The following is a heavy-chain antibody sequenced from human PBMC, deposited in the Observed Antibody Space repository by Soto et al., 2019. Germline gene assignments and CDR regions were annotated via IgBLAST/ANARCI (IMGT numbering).Heavy chain of an antibody. J-gene: IGHJ4*02. CDR1: GDSFSTHG. V-gene: IGHV1-69*01. CDR2: IIPLFGAT. Sequence: QVQLVQSGTEVKKPGSSVKVSCKVSGDSFSTHGISWVKQAPGQGLEWMGGIIPLFGATTYAQNFQGRVTITADESTTTAYMELSSLKSEDTALYYCGRVTNGGSGRFDYWGQGTLVTVSS. CDR3: GRVTNGGSGRFDY. D-gene: IGHD2-8*01.